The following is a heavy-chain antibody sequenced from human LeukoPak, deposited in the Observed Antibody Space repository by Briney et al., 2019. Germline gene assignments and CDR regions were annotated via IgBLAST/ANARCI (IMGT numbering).Heavy chain of an antibody. J-gene: IGHJ4*02. CDR2: INHSGST. Sequence: SETLSLTCAVYGGSFRGYYWSWIRQPPGKGLEWIGEINHSGSTYYNPSLKSRVTTSVDTSKNQFSLKLSAVTAADTAVYYCARAPAAGRKFDYWGQGTRVIVSS. CDR3: ARAPAAGRKFDY. V-gene: IGHV4-34*01. CDR1: GGSFRGYY. D-gene: IGHD6-13*01.